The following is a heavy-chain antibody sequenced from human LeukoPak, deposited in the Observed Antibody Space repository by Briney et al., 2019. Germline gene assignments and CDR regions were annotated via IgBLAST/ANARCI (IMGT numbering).Heavy chain of an antibody. J-gene: IGHJ6*02. D-gene: IGHD3-10*01. CDR2: IYYSGST. Sequence: SETLSLTCTVSGGSISSYYWGWIRQPPGKGLEWIGYIYYSGSTNYNPSLKSRVTISVDTSKNQFSLKLSSVTAADTAVYYCARDPITMVRGVPIYYYGMDVWGQGTTVTVSS. CDR3: ARDPITMVRGVPIYYYGMDV. V-gene: IGHV4-59*01. CDR1: GGSISSYY.